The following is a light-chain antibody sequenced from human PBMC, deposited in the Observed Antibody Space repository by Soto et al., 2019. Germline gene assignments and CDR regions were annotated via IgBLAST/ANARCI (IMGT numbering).Light chain of an antibody. V-gene: IGKV3-15*01. CDR2: GXS. J-gene: IGKJ1*01. CDR3: QQDNDWPRT. CDR1: QTVSTT. Sequence: IVMTQSPATLRVSPGERATLSGSDMQTVSTTLAWYQQKPGQAPRVIIYGXSTXAPGIPDRFSGSGSGTQFTLTISSLQPEDSAVYHCQQDNDWPRTFGQGTKVE.